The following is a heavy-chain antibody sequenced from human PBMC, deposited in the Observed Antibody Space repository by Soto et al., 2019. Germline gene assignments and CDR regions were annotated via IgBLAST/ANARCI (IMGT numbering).Heavy chain of an antibody. CDR3: ARVLEYRSSSGFFDY. Sequence: SETLSLICTVSGGSVSSGSYYWSWIRQPPGKGLEWIGYIYYSGSTNYNPSLKSRVTISVDTSKNQFSLKLSSVTAADTAVYYRARVLEYRSSSGFFDYWGDVTLVPVSP. V-gene: IGHV4-61*01. CDR1: GGSVSSGSYY. D-gene: IGHD6-6*01. J-gene: IGHJ5*01. CDR2: IYYSGST.